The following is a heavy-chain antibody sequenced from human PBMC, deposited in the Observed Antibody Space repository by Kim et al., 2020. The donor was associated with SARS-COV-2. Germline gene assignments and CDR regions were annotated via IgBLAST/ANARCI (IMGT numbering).Heavy chain of an antibody. CDR3: ARSPDIVATISLDY. CDR2: INAGNGNT. V-gene: IGHV1-3*01. D-gene: IGHD5-12*01. CDR1: GYTFTSYV. Sequence: ASVKVSCKASGYTFTSYVMHWVRQAPGQRLEWMGWINAGNGNTKYSQKFQGRVTITRDTSASTAYMELSSLRSEDTAVYYCARSPDIVATISLDYWAREPWSPSPQ. J-gene: IGHJ4*02.